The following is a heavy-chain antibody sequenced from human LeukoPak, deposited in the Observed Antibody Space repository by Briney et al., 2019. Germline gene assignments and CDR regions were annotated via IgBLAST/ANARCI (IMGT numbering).Heavy chain of an antibody. J-gene: IGHJ6*04. V-gene: IGHV3-30*02. Sequence: PGGSLRLSCAASGFTFSSYAMHWVRRAPGKGLEWVALIRFDGSDKYHADSVKGRFTISRDNSKNTLYLQMNSLRAEDTAVYYCAELGITMIGGVWGKGTTVTISS. CDR2: IRFDGSDK. CDR1: GFTFSSYA. D-gene: IGHD3-10*02. CDR3: AELGITMIGGV.